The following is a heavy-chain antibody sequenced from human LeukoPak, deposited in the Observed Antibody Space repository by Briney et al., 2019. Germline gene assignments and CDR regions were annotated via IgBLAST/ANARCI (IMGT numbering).Heavy chain of an antibody. Sequence: SQTLSLTCTVSGGSISSGDYYWSWLRQPPGKGLEWLGYIYYSGSTYYNPSLKSGVTISVDTSKNQFCLKLSSVTAADTAVYYCARDLGYEPLFDYWGQGTLVTVSS. D-gene: IGHD1-14*01. V-gene: IGHV4-30-4*08. J-gene: IGHJ4*02. CDR2: IYYSGST. CDR3: ARDLGYEPLFDY. CDR1: GGSISSGDYY.